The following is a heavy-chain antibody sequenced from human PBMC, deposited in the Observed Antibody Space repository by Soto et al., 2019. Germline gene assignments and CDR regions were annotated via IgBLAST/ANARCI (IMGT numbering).Heavy chain of an antibody. Sequence: SETLSLTCTVSGGSIRNGNYYWSWIRQLPGKGLEWIGNIYYIGTTSYNPSLKSRVIISIDTSKNQFSLELTSVLAADTAVYYCAKNETTRPWFDPWGQGTPVTAPQ. J-gene: IGHJ5*02. D-gene: IGHD1-1*01. CDR2: IYYIGTT. V-gene: IGHV4-31*03. CDR1: GGSIRNGNYY. CDR3: AKNETTRPWFDP.